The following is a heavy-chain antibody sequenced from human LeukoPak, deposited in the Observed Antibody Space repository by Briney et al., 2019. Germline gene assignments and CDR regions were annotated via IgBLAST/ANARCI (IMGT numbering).Heavy chain of an antibody. V-gene: IGHV4-59*01. D-gene: IGHD2-15*01. CDR1: GGSISSYY. J-gene: IGHJ6*02. Sequence: SETLSLTCTVSGGSISSYYWSWNRQPPGKGLEWIGYIYYSGSTNYNPSLKSRVTISVDTSKNQFSLKLSSVTAADTAVYYCARVGYCSGGSCYARKYYYGMDVWGQGTTVTVS. CDR3: ARVGYCSGGSCYARKYYYGMDV. CDR2: IYYSGST.